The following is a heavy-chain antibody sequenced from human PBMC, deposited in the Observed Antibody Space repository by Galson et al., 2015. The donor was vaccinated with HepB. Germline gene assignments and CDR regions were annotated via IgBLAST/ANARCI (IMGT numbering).Heavy chain of an antibody. V-gene: IGHV3-7*03. Sequence: SLRLSCAASGFTFGAYWMNWVRQAPGKGLEWVANIKQDGSEKYHVDSVRGRFTVSRDNAKNSLYLQMNSLRAEDTAVYYCARDVDGGYSLHYWGQGTRVTVSS. CDR3: ARDVDGGYSLHY. D-gene: IGHD4-23*01. J-gene: IGHJ4*02. CDR2: IKQDGSEK. CDR1: GFTFGAYW.